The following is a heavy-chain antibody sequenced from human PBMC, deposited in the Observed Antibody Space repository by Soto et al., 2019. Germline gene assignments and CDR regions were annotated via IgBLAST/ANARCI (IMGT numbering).Heavy chain of an antibody. CDR3: ARDDLSPYSSSSGGYFDY. Sequence: SQTLSLTCATSGDSVSSNSAAWNWIRQSPSRGLEWLGRTYYRSKWYNDYAVSVKSRITINPDTSKNQFSLQLNSVTPEDTAVYYCARDDLSPYSSSSGGYFDYWGQGTLVTVSS. CDR2: TYYRSKWYN. V-gene: IGHV6-1*01. D-gene: IGHD6-6*01. J-gene: IGHJ4*02. CDR1: GDSVSSNSAA.